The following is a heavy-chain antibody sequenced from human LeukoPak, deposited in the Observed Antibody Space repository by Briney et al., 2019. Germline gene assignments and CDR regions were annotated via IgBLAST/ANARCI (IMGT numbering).Heavy chain of an antibody. J-gene: IGHJ4*02. CDR3: SRVGSSGWPNYFDS. CDR2: IGTSGDT. V-gene: IGHV3-13*04. Sequence: PGGSLRLSCAASGFTFSSYDMHWVRQATGKGLEWVSVIGTSGDTSYAGSVKGRFTISRENAKNSLYLQMNSLTAGDTAVYFCSRVGSSGWPNYFDSWGQGTLVTVSS. D-gene: IGHD6-19*01. CDR1: GFTFSSYD.